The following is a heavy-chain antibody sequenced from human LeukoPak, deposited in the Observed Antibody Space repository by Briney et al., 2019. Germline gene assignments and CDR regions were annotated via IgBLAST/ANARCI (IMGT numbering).Heavy chain of an antibody. V-gene: IGHV1-3*01. CDR2: INAGNGNT. CDR1: GGTFSSYA. CDR3: ARVLRDWELLYAFDI. D-gene: IGHD1-26*01. Sequence: ASVKVSCKASGGTFSSYAISWVRQAPGQRLEWMGWINAGNGNTKYSQKFQGRVTITRDTSASTAYMELSSLRSEDTAVYYCARVLRDWELLYAFDIWGQGTMVTVSS. J-gene: IGHJ3*02.